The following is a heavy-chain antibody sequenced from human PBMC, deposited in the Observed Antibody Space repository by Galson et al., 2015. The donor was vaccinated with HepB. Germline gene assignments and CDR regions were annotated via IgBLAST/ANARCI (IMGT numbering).Heavy chain of an antibody. CDR3: ARLTIFWSGYYYYYYGMDV. Sequence: LTCAVYGGSFSGYYWSWIRQPPGKGLEWIGEINHSGSTNYNPSLKSRVTISVDTSKNQFSLKLSSVTAADTAVYYCARLTIFWSGYYYYYYGMDVWGQGTTVTVSS. CDR1: GGSFSGYY. D-gene: IGHD3-3*01. J-gene: IGHJ6*02. V-gene: IGHV4-34*01. CDR2: INHSGST.